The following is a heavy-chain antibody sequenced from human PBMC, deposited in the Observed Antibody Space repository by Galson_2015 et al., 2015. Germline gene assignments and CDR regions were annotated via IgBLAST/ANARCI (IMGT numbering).Heavy chain of an antibody. Sequence: SLRLSCAASGFTFSSYAMSWVRQAPGKGLEWVSAISGSGGSTYYADSVKGRFTISRDNSKNTLYLQMNSLRAEDTAVYYCANSVSEWELPPSDWGQGTLVTVSS. CDR1: GFTFSSYA. D-gene: IGHD1-26*01. CDR2: ISGSGGST. J-gene: IGHJ4*02. CDR3: ANSVSEWELPPSD. V-gene: IGHV3-23*01.